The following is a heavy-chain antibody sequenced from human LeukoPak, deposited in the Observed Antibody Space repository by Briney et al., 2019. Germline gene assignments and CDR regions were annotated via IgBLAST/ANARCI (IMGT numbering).Heavy chain of an antibody. V-gene: IGHV4-59*01. Sequence: SETLSLTCTVSGGSTSNYYWSWIRQPPGKGLEWIGYIYITGTTNYNPSLKSRVTISVDTSKNQFSLKLGSVTAADTAIYYCARAATFGGFDYWGQGTLVTVSS. D-gene: IGHD3-16*01. J-gene: IGHJ4*02. CDR1: GGSTSNYY. CDR3: ARAATFGGFDY. CDR2: IYITGTT.